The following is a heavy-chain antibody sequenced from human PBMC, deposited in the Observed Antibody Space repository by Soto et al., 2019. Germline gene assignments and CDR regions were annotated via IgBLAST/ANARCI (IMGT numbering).Heavy chain of an antibody. J-gene: IGHJ6*02. Sequence: EVQLVESGGGLVQPGGSLRLSCAASGFTFSSYWMHWVRQAPGKGLVWVSRINSDGSSTSYADSVKGRFTISRDNAKNTLYLQMNSLRAEDTAVYYCERVVEYSGLWYYYYGMDVWGQGTTVTVSS. V-gene: IGHV3-74*01. CDR1: GFTFSSYW. CDR3: ERVVEYSGLWYYYYGMDV. D-gene: IGHD5-12*01. CDR2: INSDGSST.